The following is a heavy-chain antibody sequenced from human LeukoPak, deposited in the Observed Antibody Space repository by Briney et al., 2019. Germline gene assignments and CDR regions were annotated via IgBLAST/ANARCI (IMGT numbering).Heavy chain of an antibody. CDR2: IIPIFGTA. J-gene: IGHJ6*03. D-gene: IGHD2-2*01. V-gene: IGHV1-69*05. CDR3: ARDRGYCSSTSCYAGVYYDYYHMDV. Sequence: SVKVSCKASGGTFSSYAISWVRQAPGQGLEWMGGIIPIFGTANYAQKFQGRVTITTDESTSTAYMELSSLRSEDTAVYYCARDRGYCSSTSCYAGVYYDYYHMDVWGKGTTVTVSS. CDR1: GGTFSSYA.